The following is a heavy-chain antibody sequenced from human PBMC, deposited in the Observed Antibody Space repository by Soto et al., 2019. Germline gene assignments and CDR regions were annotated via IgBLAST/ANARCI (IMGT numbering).Heavy chain of an antibody. J-gene: IGHJ6*02. V-gene: IGHV4-34*01. CDR2: INHSGST. D-gene: IGHD3-3*01. CDR1: GGSFSGYY. Sequence: SETLSLTCAVYGGSFSGYYWSWIRQPPGKGLEWIGEINHSGSTNYNPSLKSRVTISVDTSKNQFSLKLSSVTAADTAVYYCARAGGTIFGDYYYGMDVWGQGTTVTVSS. CDR3: ARAGGTIFGDYYYGMDV.